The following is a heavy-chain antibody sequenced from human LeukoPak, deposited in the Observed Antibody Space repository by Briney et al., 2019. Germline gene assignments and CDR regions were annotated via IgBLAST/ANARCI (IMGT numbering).Heavy chain of an antibody. V-gene: IGHV3-23*01. Sequence: GGSLRLSCAASGFSFSAYGMNWFRQSPGKGLEWVSTISGSGGSTYYADSVKGRFTISRDNSKNTLYLQMNSLRAEDTAVYYCAKQVWYSSSWYSDYWGQGTLDTVSS. J-gene: IGHJ4*02. D-gene: IGHD6-13*01. CDR1: GFSFSAYG. CDR3: AKQVWYSSSWYSDY. CDR2: ISGSGGST.